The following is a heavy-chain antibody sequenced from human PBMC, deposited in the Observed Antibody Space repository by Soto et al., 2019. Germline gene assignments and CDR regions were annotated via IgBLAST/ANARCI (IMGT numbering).Heavy chain of an antibody. CDR2: INHSGST. CDR1: GGSFSGYY. CDR3: ARGEGNNNQPVVVVAATLGQLDY. Sequence: QVQLQQWGAGLLKPSETLSLNCAVYGGSFSGYYWSWIRQPPGKGLAWSGEINHSGSTKYNPSLKSRVTISEDTSKNQISLKLNSVTAADTAVYYCARGEGNNNQPVVVVAATLGQLDYWGQGTLVTVSS. J-gene: IGHJ4*02. D-gene: IGHD2-15*01. V-gene: IGHV4-34*01.